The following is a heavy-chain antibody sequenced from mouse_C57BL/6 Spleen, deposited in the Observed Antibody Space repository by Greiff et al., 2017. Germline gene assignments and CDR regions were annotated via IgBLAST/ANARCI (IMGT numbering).Heavy chain of an antibody. J-gene: IGHJ3*01. CDR1: GYSITSGYY. Sequence: VQLQQSGPGLVKPSQSLSLTCSVTGYSITSGYYWNWIRQFPGNKLEWMGYISYDGSNNYNPSLKNRISITRDTSKNQFFLKLNSVTTEDTATYYCAREGRNDGYYYWGQGTLVTVSA. D-gene: IGHD2-3*01. CDR3: AREGRNDGYYY. CDR2: ISYDGSN. V-gene: IGHV3-6*01.